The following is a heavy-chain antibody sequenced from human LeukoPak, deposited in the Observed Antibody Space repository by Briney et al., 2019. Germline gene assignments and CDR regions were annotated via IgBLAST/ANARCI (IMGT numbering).Heavy chain of an antibody. D-gene: IGHD3-10*01. Sequence: GGSLRLSCAASGFTFSSYWMSWVRQAPGKGLEWVANIKQDGSEKYYVDSVKGRFTISRDDAKNSLYLQMNSLRAEDTAVYYCARESRITMVRGHYYYYYYMDVWGKGTTVTVSS. CDR2: IKQDGSEK. CDR3: ARESRITMVRGHYYYYYYMDV. CDR1: GFTFSSYW. J-gene: IGHJ6*03. V-gene: IGHV3-7*01.